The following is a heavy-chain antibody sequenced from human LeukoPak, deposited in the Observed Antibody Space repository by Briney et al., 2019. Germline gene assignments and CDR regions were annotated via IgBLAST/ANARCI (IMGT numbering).Heavy chain of an antibody. CDR1: GGSSSGYD. CDR2: IYTSGST. D-gene: IGHD6-6*01. CDR3: ARSVRY. V-gene: IGHV4-59*10. Sequence: SETLSLTCVLYGGSSSGYDWSWIRQPAGKGLEWIGRIYTSGSTDYNPSLKSRVTMSVDTSKKQFSLKLSSVTAADTAVYYCARSVRYWGQGTLVTVSS. J-gene: IGHJ4*02.